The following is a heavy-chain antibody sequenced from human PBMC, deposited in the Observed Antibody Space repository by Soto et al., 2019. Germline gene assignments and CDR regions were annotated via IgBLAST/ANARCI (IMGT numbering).Heavy chain of an antibody. J-gene: IGHJ3*02. CDR2: ISGSGGST. CDR3: AKDRTAYSYGPDAFDI. Sequence: GGSLRLSCAASGFTFSSYAMSWVRQAPGKGLEWVSAISGSGGSTYYADSVKGRFTISRDNSKNTLYLQMNSLRAEDTAVYYCAKDRTAYSYGPDAFDIWGQGTMVTVSS. CDR1: GFTFSSYA. D-gene: IGHD5-18*01. V-gene: IGHV3-23*01.